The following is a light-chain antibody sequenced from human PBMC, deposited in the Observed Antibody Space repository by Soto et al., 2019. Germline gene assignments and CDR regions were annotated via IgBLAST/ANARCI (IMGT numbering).Light chain of an antibody. V-gene: IGLV2-14*01. CDR1: GSDIGSYNF. CDR2: EVT. Sequence: QSSLTEHASLSGSPGQSITISCTGTGSDIGSYNFVSWYQHHPGKAPQLMIYEVTHRPSGASDRFSGSKSDNTASLSISGLQAEDEADYYCYSYTSSSTYVFGTGTNVTVL. J-gene: IGLJ1*01. CDR3: YSYTSSSTYV.